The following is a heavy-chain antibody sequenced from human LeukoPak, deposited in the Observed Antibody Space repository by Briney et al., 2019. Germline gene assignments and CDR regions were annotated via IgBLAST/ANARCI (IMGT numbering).Heavy chain of an antibody. V-gene: IGHV3-33*01. J-gene: IGHJ6*02. CDR1: GFTFSGSG. CDR2: IWYDGSNK. CDR3: ARSSTYYGMDV. Sequence: PGGSLRLSCTASGFTFSGSGMHWVRQAPGKGLEWVAVIWYDGSNKYYADSVKGRFTISRDNSKNTLYLQMNSLRAEDTAVYYCARSSTYYGMDVWGQGTTVTVSS.